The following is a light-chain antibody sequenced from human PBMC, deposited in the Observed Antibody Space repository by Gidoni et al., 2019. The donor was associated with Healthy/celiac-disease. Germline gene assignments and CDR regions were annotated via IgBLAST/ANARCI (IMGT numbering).Light chain of an antibody. Sequence: DIQMTQSPSSLSASAVDRVTITCQASQDISNYLNWYQQKPGKAPKLLIYDASNLETGVPSRFSGGGSGTDYTFTISSLQPEDIATYYCQQYDNLPVTFGQGTKLEIK. V-gene: IGKV1-33*01. CDR3: QQYDNLPVT. CDR2: DAS. CDR1: QDISNY. J-gene: IGKJ2*01.